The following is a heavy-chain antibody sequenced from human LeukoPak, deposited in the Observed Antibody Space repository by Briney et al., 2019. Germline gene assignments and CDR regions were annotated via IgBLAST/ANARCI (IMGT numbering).Heavy chain of an antibody. D-gene: IGHD5-24*01. Sequence: GGSLRLSCAASGFTFSSYAMSWVRQAPGKGLEWVSAISGSGGSTYYADSVKGRFTISRDNPKNTLYLQMNSLRAEDTAVYYCAISRDGYNLRYFDYWGQGTLVTVSS. V-gene: IGHV3-23*01. CDR3: AISRDGYNLRYFDY. CDR1: GFTFSSYA. CDR2: ISGSGGST. J-gene: IGHJ4*02.